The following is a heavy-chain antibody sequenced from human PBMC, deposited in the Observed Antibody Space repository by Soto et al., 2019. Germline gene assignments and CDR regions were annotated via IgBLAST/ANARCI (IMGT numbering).Heavy chain of an antibody. J-gene: IGHJ4*02. V-gene: IGHV1-2*02. D-gene: IGHD3-22*01. CDR2: INPNSGGT. CDR1: GYTFTGYY. CDR3: ARDPPPHGYYDRSGYTDY. Sequence: QVQLVQSGAEVKKPGASVKVSCKASGYTFTGYYMHWVRQAPGQGLEWMGWINPNSGGTNYAQKFQGRGTMTTDTSIRTAYMELSRLRSDDTAVYYCARDPPPHGYYDRSGYTDYWGQGTLVTVSS.